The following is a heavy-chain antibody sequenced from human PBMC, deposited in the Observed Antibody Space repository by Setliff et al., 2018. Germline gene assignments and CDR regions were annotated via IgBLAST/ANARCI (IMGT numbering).Heavy chain of an antibody. Sequence: PGGSLRLSCAASGFTFTAYTMNWVRQAPGQGLEWVASIDTSSYWIYYADSVKGRFAISRDNAKNSLYLQMNSLRAEDTAVYYCARGGTYRYFDYWGQGTLVTVSS. CDR1: GFTFTAYT. CDR3: ARGGTYRYFDY. CDR2: IDTSSYWI. V-gene: IGHV3-21*01. J-gene: IGHJ4*02.